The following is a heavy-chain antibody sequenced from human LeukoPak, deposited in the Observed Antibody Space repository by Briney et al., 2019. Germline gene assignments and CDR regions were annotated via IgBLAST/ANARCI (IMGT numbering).Heavy chain of an antibody. Sequence: SETLSLTCTVSGGSISSYYWSWIRQPPGKGLEWIGYIYYSGSTNYNPSLKSRVTISVDTSKNQFSLKLSSVTAADTAVYYCARWGGRGYSYGLGPDYWGQGTLVTVSS. CDR3: ARWGGRGYSYGLGPDY. CDR1: GGSISSYY. D-gene: IGHD5-18*01. J-gene: IGHJ4*02. V-gene: IGHV4-59*01. CDR2: IYYSGST.